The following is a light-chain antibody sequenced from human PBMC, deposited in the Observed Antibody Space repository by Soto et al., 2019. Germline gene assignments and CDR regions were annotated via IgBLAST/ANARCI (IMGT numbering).Light chain of an antibody. J-gene: IGLJ1*01. CDR2: DVS. V-gene: IGLV2-14*01. CDR1: RSDVGGYNY. Sequence: QSALTQPASVSGSPGQSITISCTGTRSDVGGYNYVSWYQQHPGKAPKLMIYDVSNRPSGVSNRFSGSKSGNTASLTISGLQPDDEADYYCSSYTSSSTLGVFGTGTKLTVL. CDR3: SSYTSSSTLGV.